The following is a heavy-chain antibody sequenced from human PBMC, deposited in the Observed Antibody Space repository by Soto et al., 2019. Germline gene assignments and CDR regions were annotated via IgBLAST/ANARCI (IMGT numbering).Heavy chain of an antibody. CDR2: IYYSGRT. Sequence: QLQLQESGPGLVKPSETLSLTCTVSGGSISSSSYYWGWIRQPPGKGLEWIGSIYYSGRTYYNPSLKSRVTISVDTSKNQFSLKLSSVTAADTAVYYCARTPAYTTNWFDPWGQGTLVTVSS. CDR3: ARTPAYTTNWFDP. CDR1: GGSISSSSYY. J-gene: IGHJ5*02. V-gene: IGHV4-39*01. D-gene: IGHD3-16*01.